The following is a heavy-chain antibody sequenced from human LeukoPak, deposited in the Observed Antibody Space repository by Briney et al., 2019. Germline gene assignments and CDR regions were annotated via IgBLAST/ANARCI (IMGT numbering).Heavy chain of an antibody. CDR1: GFTVITND. V-gene: IGHV3-53*01. J-gene: IGHJ4*02. Sequence: GGSLTHPCAASGFTVITNDMTWVRQAPGKGLEWVSVLYSDGNTKYADSVQGRFTISRDNSKNTLYLEMNSLSPDDTAVYYCARGVEPLADNTLAYWGQETVHRVSS. CDR2: LYSDGNT. D-gene: IGHD1-14*01. CDR3: ARGVEPLADNTLAY.